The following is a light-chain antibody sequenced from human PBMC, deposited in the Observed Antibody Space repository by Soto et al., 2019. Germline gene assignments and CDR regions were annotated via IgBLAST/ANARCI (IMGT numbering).Light chain of an antibody. J-gene: IGLJ7*01. V-gene: IGLV2-14*01. Sequence: QSALTQPASVSGSPGQSITISCTGTSSDVGGYNYVSWYQQHPGKAPKLMIYDVSNGPSGVSNRFSGSKSGNTASLTISGLQAEDEADYYCSSYTSSSTAVFGGGTQLTVL. CDR2: DVS. CDR3: SSYTSSSTAV. CDR1: SSDVGGYNY.